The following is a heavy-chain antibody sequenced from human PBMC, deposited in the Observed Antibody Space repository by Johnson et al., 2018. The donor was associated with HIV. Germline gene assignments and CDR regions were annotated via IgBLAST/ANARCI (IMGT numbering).Heavy chain of an antibody. Sequence: QVQLVESGGRVVQPGESLKLSCAASGFDFSGKAMHWVRQTPGKGLEWVAGISYDGRIKKYSDYVTARFTIARDNYKNNLYLEMNSLRADDTALFYCAKTPSAGLDNHDPFDMWGQGTTVTVSS. V-gene: IGHV3-30*04. CDR2: ISYDGRIK. CDR3: AKTPSAGLDNHDPFDM. D-gene: IGHD3/OR15-3a*01. J-gene: IGHJ3*02. CDR1: GFDFSGKA.